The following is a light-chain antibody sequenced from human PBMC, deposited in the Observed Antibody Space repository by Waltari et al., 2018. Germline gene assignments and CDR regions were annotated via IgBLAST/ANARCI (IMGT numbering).Light chain of an antibody. V-gene: IGKV3-15*01. CDR1: PSVSSN. CDR3: QQYNNCPPYT. J-gene: IGKJ2*01. Sequence: EIVVTHTPTTLSVSPGEEATLCFRAGPSVSSNLALYHQKPGQAPRLLIYGSSTRATGIPARFSGSGSGTEFTLTIISLQSEDFAVYYCQQYNNCPPYTFGQGTKLEIK. CDR2: GSS.